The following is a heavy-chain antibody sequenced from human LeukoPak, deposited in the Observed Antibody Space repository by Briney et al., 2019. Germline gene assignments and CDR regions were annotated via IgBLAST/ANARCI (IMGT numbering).Heavy chain of an antibody. CDR2: IYPGDSDT. Sequence: GAALQISCKGSGYSFTSYWIGWVGQLPGKGRAWMGIIYPGDSDTRYSPSFQGQVTISADKSISTAYLQWSSLEASDTAMYYCARSNERGVDYFDYWGQGTLVTVSS. V-gene: IGHV5-51*01. CDR3: ARSNERGVDYFDY. D-gene: IGHD4-11*01. CDR1: GYSFTSYW. J-gene: IGHJ4*02.